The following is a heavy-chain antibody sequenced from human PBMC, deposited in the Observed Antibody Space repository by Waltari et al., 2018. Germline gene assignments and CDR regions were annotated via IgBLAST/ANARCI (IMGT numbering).Heavy chain of an antibody. CDR2: INPNSGGT. D-gene: IGHD3-3*01. CDR1: GYTFTGYY. J-gene: IGHJ3*02. V-gene: IGHV1-2*02. Sequence: QVQLVQSGAEVKKPGASVKVSCKASGYTFTGYYMHWVRQAPGQGLEWMGGINPNSGGTNYAQKFQGRVTMTRDTSISTAYMELSRLRSDDTAVYYCARERTIFGVVMSAFDIWGQGTMVTVSS. CDR3: ARERTIFGVVMSAFDI.